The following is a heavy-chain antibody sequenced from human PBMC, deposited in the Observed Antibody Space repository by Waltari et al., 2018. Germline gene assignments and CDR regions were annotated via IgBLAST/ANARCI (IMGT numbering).Heavy chain of an antibody. CDR3: ARCRKDYDDSSGYSTGVDFDY. Sequence: QVQLQQWGAGLLKPSETLSLTCAVYGGSFSGYYWSWIRQPPGKGLEWIGEINHSGSTNYNPSLKSRVTISVDTSKNQFSLKLSSVTAADTAVYYCARCRKDYDDSSGYSTGVDFDYWGQGTLVTVSS. CDR2: INHSGST. CDR1: GGSFSGYY. V-gene: IGHV4-34*01. J-gene: IGHJ4*02. D-gene: IGHD3-22*01.